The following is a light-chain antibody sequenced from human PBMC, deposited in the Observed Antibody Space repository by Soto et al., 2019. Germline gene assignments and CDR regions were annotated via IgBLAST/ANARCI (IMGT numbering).Light chain of an antibody. CDR1: SSDVGGYNY. Sequence: QSALTQPASVSGSPGQSITISCTGTSSDVGGYNYVSWYQHHPGKAPKLMIYEVNNRPSGISNRFSGSKSGNTASLAITGLQTEDEAHYYCQSYDNSLRGWVFGGGTKLTVL. V-gene: IGLV2-14*01. CDR2: EVN. CDR3: QSYDNSLRGWV. J-gene: IGLJ3*02.